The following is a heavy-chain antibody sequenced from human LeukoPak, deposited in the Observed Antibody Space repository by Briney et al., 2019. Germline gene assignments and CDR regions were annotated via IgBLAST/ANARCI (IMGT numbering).Heavy chain of an antibody. CDR1: GFTFTKAW. CDR2: IKSSIDGGTT. V-gene: IGHV3-15*01. J-gene: IGHJ4*02. CDR3: TPSGAY. D-gene: IGHD6-25*01. Sequence: PGGSLRLSCAASGFTFTKAWMSWVRQAPGKGLEWVGRIKSSIDGGTTDYAAPAKGRFTISRDDSTNTLFLQMNGLKIEDTAVYYCTPSGAYWGQGTLVTVSS.